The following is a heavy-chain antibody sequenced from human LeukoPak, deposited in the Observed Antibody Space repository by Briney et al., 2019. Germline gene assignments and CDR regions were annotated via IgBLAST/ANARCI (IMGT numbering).Heavy chain of an antibody. CDR2: IYYSGST. D-gene: IGHD3-22*01. V-gene: IGHV4-39*01. CDR3: ARGPRYYYDSSGYYQDFDY. Sequence: SPSETLSLTCAVYGGSFSSYYWGWIRQPPGKGLEWIGSIYYSGSTYYNPSLKSRVTISVDTSKNQFSLKLSSVTAADTAVYYCARGPRYYYDSSGYYQDFDYWGQGTLVTVSS. CDR1: GGSFSSYY. J-gene: IGHJ4*02.